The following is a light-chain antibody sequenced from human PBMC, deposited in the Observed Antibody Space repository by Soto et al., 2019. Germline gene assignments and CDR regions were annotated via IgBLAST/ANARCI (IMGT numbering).Light chain of an antibody. CDR1: QSVSSY. V-gene: IGKV3-11*01. J-gene: IGKJ2*01. Sequence: EIVLTQSPANLSLSPGERATLSCRASQSVSSYLAWYQQKTGQTPRLLIYDASNRATGIPARFSGSGSGTDFTLTISSLEPDDFAVYYCQQRSHWPTFGQGTKLEI. CDR3: QQRSHWPT. CDR2: DAS.